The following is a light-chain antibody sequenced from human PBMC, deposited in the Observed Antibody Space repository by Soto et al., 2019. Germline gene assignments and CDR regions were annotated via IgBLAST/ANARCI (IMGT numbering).Light chain of an antibody. CDR2: AAS. J-gene: IGKJ1*01. V-gene: IGKV1-27*01. Sequence: DIQMTQSPSSLSASVGDRVTITCRASQGIRNYLAWYQQKPGKVPKLLIYAASTLQSGVPSRFSGSGYGTDLTITISSMQNEDVATYYCQKYNSDPHTFGHGTKVDI. CDR3: QKYNSDPHT. CDR1: QGIRNY.